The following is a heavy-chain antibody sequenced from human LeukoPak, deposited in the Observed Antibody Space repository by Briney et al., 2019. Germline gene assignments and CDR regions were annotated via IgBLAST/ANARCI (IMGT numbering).Heavy chain of an antibody. Sequence: SETLSLTCAVYGGSFSGYYWSWIRQPAGKGLEWIGRIYSSGSTSYNPSLKSRVTMSVDTSKNQFSLKVTSVTAADTAVYYCAREGGYYDSSGYQWVDYWGQGTLVTVSS. CDR1: GGSFSGYY. J-gene: IGHJ4*02. D-gene: IGHD3-22*01. CDR2: IYSSGST. CDR3: AREGGYYDSSGYQWVDY. V-gene: IGHV4-4*07.